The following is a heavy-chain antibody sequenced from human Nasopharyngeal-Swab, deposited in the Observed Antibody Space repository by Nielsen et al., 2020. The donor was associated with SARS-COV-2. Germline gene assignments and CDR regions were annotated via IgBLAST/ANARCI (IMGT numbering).Heavy chain of an antibody. CDR3: ATGLLGAVPAAPVPRYYYYMDV. J-gene: IGHJ6*03. CDR1: GSTLTEIS. D-gene: IGHD2-2*01. V-gene: IGHV1-24*01. Sequence: ASVKVSCKVSGSTLTEISMHWVRQAHGRGLEWMGGFDPEDGETIYAQKFQGRVTMTEDTSTDTAYMELSSLRSEDTAVYYCATGLLGAVPAAPVPRYYYYMDVWGKGTTVTVSS. CDR2: FDPEDGET.